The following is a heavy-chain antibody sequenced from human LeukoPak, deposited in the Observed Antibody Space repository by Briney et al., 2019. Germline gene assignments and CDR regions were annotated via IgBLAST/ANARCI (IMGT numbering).Heavy chain of an antibody. Sequence: SVKVSCKASGDSFSSYAITWVRQAPGQGLEWLGRIIPIFGTANYPQKFQGRVTITVDILSSTAYIEMTNLTSDDTAVYFCAKQGAARQDYYMDVWGNGTTVSVS. D-gene: IGHD5-18*01. CDR1: GDSFSSYA. J-gene: IGHJ6*03. CDR2: IIPIFGTA. V-gene: IGHV1-69*06. CDR3: AKQGAARQDYYMDV.